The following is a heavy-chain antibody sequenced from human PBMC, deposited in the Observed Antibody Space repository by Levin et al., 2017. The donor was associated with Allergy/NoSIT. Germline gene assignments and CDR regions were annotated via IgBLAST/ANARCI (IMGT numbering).Heavy chain of an antibody. D-gene: IGHD2-8*01. V-gene: IGHV2-5*02. CDR2: IYWDDDK. J-gene: IGHJ4*02. Sequence: SGPTLVKPTQTLTLTCTFSGFSLSTHGVGVGWIRQSPGKALEWLALIYWDDDKRYSPSLKSRLTVTKDTSKNQVVLTMTNMDPVDTATYYCAHSSGNGDRFDYWGQGTLVTVSS. CDR1: GFSLSTHGVG. CDR3: AHSSGNGDRFDY.